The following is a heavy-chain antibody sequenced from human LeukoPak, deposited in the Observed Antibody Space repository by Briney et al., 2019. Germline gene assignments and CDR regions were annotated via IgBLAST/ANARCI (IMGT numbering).Heavy chain of an antibody. Sequence: ASVKVSCKASGYTFTSYYMHWVRQAPGQGLEWMGIINPSGGSTSYAQKFQGRVTMTRDTSTSTVYMELSSLRSEDTAVYYCARDKYLWSGYHKNVVYYWGQGTLVTVSS. J-gene: IGHJ4*02. D-gene: IGHD3-3*01. CDR1: GYTFTSYY. CDR2: INPSGGST. V-gene: IGHV1-46*01. CDR3: ARDKYLWSGYHKNVVYY.